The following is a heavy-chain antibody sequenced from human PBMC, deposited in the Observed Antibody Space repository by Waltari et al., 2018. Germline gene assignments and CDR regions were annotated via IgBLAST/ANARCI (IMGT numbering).Heavy chain of an antibody. Sequence: GGSLRLSCAASGFTFNKAWMSWVRQAPGKGLEWVGRIRSQIDGGTTDYAAPVRGRFTISRDDSKQTLYLQMTSLKTDDTAVYYCTSDLDRDPLAKYFVGYWGQGALVTVSS. D-gene: IGHD3-9*01. CDR1: GFTFNKAW. J-gene: IGHJ4*02. V-gene: IGHV3-15*01. CDR3: TSDLDRDPLAKYFVGY. CDR2: IRSQIDGGTT.